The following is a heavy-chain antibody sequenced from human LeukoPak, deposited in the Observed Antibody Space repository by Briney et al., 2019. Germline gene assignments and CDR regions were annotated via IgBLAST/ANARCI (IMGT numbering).Heavy chain of an antibody. V-gene: IGHV1-2*02. D-gene: IGHD3-10*01. CDR1: GYTFTGYY. Sequence: APVKVSCKASGYTFTGYYMHWVRQAPGQGLEWMGWINPNSGGTNYAQKFQGRVTMTRDASISTAYMELSRLRSDDTAVYYCARGSLIQSMVRGVSDYWGQGTLVTVSS. CDR3: ARGSLIQSMVRGVSDY. J-gene: IGHJ4*02. CDR2: INPNSGGT.